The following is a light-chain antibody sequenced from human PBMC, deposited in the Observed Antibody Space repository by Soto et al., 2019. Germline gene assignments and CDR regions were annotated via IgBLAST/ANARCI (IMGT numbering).Light chain of an antibody. CDR2: GAF. CDR1: QSISSTY. J-gene: IGKJ3*01. Sequence: EIVLTQSPGTLSVSPGERATLFCGARQSISSTYLAWYQKKPGQAPRLLLYGAFNRATGIPDRFSGSGSGTDFTLTISRLEPEDCAFYYCQQYGSSSFAFGPGTKVEIK. V-gene: IGKV3-20*01. CDR3: QQYGSSSFA.